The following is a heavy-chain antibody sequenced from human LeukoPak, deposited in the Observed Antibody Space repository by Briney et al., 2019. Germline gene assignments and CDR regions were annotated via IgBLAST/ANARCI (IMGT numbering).Heavy chain of an antibody. Sequence: GGSLRLSCAASGFIFSNYAMHWVRQAPGKGLEWVAVISYDGSSESYPDSVKGRFTISRDNSKNMLYLQMNSLRGEDTAVYYCASTNYRGGSTGYNWFDPWGQGTLVTVSS. CDR2: ISYDGSSE. D-gene: IGHD1-26*01. J-gene: IGHJ5*02. CDR3: ASTNYRGGSTGYNWFDP. V-gene: IGHV3-30-3*01. CDR1: GFIFSNYA.